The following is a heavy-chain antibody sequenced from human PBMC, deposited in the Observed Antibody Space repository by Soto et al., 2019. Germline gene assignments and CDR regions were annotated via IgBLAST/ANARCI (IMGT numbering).Heavy chain of an antibody. D-gene: IGHD5-18*01. CDR3: ARVAFGYSYAGGPYNWFDP. J-gene: IGHJ5*02. V-gene: IGHV4-39*07. Sequence: QLQLQESGPGLVKPSETLSLTCTVSGGSISSSSYYWGWIRQPPGKGLEWIGSIYYSGSTYYNPSLKSRVTISVDRSKNQFSLKLSSVTAADTAVYYCARVAFGYSYAGGPYNWFDPWGQGTLVTVSS. CDR1: GGSISSSSYY. CDR2: IYYSGST.